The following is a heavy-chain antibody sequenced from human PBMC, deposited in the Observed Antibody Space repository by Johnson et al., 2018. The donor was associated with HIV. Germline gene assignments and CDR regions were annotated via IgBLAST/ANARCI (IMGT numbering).Heavy chain of an antibody. CDR1: GFTFSNAW. CDR2: IKSKTDGGTT. V-gene: IGHV3-15*01. J-gene: IGHJ3*02. D-gene: IGHD1-26*01. Sequence: EMQLVESGGGLVKPGGSLRLSSAASGFTFSNAWMSWVRQAPGKGLEWVGRIKSKTDGGTTDYAAPVKGRFTISRDDSKNTLYLQMNSLKTEDTAVYYCTTESASVGANYAFDIWGQGTMVTVSS. CDR3: TTESASVGANYAFDI.